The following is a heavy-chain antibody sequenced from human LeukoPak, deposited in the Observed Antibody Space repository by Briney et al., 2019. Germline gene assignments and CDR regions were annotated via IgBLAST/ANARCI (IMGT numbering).Heavy chain of an antibody. CDR2: ISGSGGST. D-gene: IGHD5-18*01. CDR1: GFTFSSYG. V-gene: IGHV3-23*01. J-gene: IGHJ4*02. CDR3: ATLSDTAMDFGY. Sequence: GGSLRLSCAASGFTFSSYGMSWVRQAPGKGLEWGSAISGSGGSTYYADSVKGRFTISRDNSKNTLYLQMNSLRAEDTAVYHCATLSDTAMDFGYWGQGTLVTVSS.